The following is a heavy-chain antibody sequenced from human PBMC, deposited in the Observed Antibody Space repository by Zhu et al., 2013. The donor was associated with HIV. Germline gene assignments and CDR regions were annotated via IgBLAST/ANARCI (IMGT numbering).Heavy chain of an antibody. CDR1: GGSISSGGYS. D-gene: IGHD3-3*01. Sequence: VQLQESGPGLVKPSQTLSLTCAVSGGSISSGGYSWSWIRQPPGKGLEWIGYIYHSGSTYYNPSLKSRVTISVDRSKNQFSLKLSSVTAADTAVYYCARVSYDFWSADETTYYFDYWGQGTLVTVSS. CDR2: IYHSGST. J-gene: IGHJ4*02. CDR3: ARVSYDFWSADETTYYFDY. V-gene: IGHV4-30-2*01.